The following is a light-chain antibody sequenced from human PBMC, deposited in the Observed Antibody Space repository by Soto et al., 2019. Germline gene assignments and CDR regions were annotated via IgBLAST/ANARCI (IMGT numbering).Light chain of an antibody. J-gene: IGKJ4*01. CDR2: GAS. Sequence: KQSPATLSVTTGERATLSCRASQSVSSNLAWYQQKLGQAPRLLIYGASYRATGIPARFSGSGSGTDFILTISSLEPEDSAVYYCQQRSNRPPLTFGGGTNVDI. CDR3: QQRSNRPPLT. CDR1: QSVSSN. V-gene: IGKV3-11*01.